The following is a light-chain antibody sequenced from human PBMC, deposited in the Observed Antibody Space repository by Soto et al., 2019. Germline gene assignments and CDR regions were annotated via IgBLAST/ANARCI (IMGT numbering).Light chain of an antibody. J-gene: IGKJ3*01. CDR3: QQYNNWPLT. Sequence: EIVMTQSPATLSVSPGERATLSCRASQSVSGNLAWYHQKPGQAPRLLIYGASTRATGIPARFSGSGSGTEFTLTISSLQSEDFAVYYCQQYNNWPLTFSPGTKVGIK. V-gene: IGKV3-15*01. CDR1: QSVSGN. CDR2: GAS.